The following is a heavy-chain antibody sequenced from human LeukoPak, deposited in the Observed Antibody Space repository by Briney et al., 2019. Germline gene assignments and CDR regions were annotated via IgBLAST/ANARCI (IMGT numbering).Heavy chain of an antibody. J-gene: IGHJ4*02. V-gene: IGHV4-59*01. CDR2: IYYSGST. CDR3: ARQVAARPEYFDY. D-gene: IGHD6-6*01. CDR1: GGSISSYY. Sequence: SETLSLTCTVSGGSISSYYWSWIRQSPGKGLEWIGYIYYSGSTNYNPSLKSRVTISVDTSKNQFSLKLSSVTAADTAVYYCARQVAARPEYFDYWGQGTLVTVSS.